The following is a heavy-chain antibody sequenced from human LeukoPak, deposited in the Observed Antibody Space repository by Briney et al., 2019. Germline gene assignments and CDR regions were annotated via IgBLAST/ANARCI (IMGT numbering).Heavy chain of an antibody. V-gene: IGHV1-69*05. CDR2: IIPIFGTA. CDR1: GGTFTSYA. D-gene: IGHD2-15*01. CDR3: AVVAATPYYYYYYMDV. J-gene: IGHJ6*03. Sequence: GASVKVSCKASGGTFTSYAISWVRQAPGHGLEWMGGIIPIFGTANYAQKFQGRVTITTDESTSTAYMELSSLRSEDTAVYYCAVVAATPYYYYYYMDVWGKGTTVTVSS.